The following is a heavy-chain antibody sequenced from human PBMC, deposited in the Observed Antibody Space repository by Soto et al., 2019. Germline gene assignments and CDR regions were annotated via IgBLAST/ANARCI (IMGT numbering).Heavy chain of an antibody. Sequence: SVKVSCKASGGAFSSYSMRWVRQAPGQGLEWMGGIIPIFGTANYAQKFQGRVTITADESTSTAYMELSSLRSEDTAVYYFARENMWLQPPYFYYGMEVWGQGTTVTVSS. CDR1: GGAFSSYS. V-gene: IGHV1-69*13. J-gene: IGHJ6*01. CDR3: ARENMWLQPPYFYYGMEV. D-gene: IGHD5-12*01. CDR2: IIPIFGTA.